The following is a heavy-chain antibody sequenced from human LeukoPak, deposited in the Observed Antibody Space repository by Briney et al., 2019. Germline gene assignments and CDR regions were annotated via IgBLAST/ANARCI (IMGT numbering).Heavy chain of an antibody. CDR2: ISAGGGTI. D-gene: IGHD1-20*01. CDR3: ANLGNWNDVRDY. J-gene: IGHJ4*02. CDR1: GFTFISYA. V-gene: IGHV3-23*01. Sequence: TGGSLRLSCAASGFTFISYAMTWVRQAPGKGLEWVSAISAGGGTILYADSVKGQFTISRDNSKNTLYLQMNSLRAEDTAVYYCANLGNWNDVRDYWGQGTLVTVSS.